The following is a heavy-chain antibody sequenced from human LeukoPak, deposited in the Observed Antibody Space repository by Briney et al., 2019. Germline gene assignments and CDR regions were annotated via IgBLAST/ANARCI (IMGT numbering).Heavy chain of an antibody. D-gene: IGHD3-22*01. CDR2: ISYDGSNK. Sequence: PGGSLRLSCAASGFTFSSYGMHWVRQAPGKGLEWVAVISYDGSNKYYADSVKGRFTISRDNSKNTLYLQMNSLRAEDTAVYYCAQTYDSSGFLPFDYWGQGTLVTVSS. J-gene: IGHJ4*02. V-gene: IGHV3-30*03. CDR1: GFTFSSYG. CDR3: AQTYDSSGFLPFDY.